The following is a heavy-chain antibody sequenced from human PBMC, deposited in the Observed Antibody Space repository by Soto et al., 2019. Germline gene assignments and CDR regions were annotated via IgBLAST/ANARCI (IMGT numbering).Heavy chain of an antibody. CDR2: ISYSGST. V-gene: IGHV4-30-4*01. CDR3: ATMGTPATGLYFFDY. CDR1: GGSISSGNYY. J-gene: IGHJ4*02. Sequence: QVQLQESGPGLVKPSQTLSLTCTVSGGSISSGNYYWSWIRQPPGKGLEWIGFISYSGSTYYSTSLKSRVTISVDTSKRQFSLTLSFVTAADTSVYYCATMGTPATGLYFFDYWGQGSLVTVSS. D-gene: IGHD2-15*01.